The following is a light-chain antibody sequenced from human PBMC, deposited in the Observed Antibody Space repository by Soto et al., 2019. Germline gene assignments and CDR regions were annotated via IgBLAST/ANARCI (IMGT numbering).Light chain of an antibody. CDR3: QQYNSYSGT. V-gene: IGKV1-5*03. CDR1: QTISSW. Sequence: DIQMTQSPSTLSGSVGDRVTITCRASQTISSWLAWYQQKPGKAPKLLIYKASTLKSGVPSRFSGSGSGTEFTLTISSLQPDDFATYYCQQYNSYSGTFGQ. J-gene: IGKJ5*01. CDR2: KAS.